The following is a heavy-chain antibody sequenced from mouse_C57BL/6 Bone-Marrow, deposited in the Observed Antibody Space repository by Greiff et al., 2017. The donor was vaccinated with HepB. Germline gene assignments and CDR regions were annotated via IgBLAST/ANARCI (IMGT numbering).Heavy chain of an antibody. D-gene: IGHD1-1*01. J-gene: IGHJ3*01. CDR1: GYTFTSYW. Sequence: VKLQQSGAELVKPGASVKVSCKASGYTFTSYWMHWVKQRPGQGLEWIGRIHPSDSDTNYNQKFKGKATLTVDKSSSTAYMQLSSLTSEDSAVYYCAIKGDYYYGSGAYWGQGTLVTVSA. CDR2: IHPSDSDT. V-gene: IGHV1-74*01. CDR3: AIKGDYYYGSGAY.